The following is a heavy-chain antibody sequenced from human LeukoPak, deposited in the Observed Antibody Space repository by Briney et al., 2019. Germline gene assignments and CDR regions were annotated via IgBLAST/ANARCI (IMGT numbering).Heavy chain of an antibody. D-gene: IGHD1-26*01. Sequence: GGSLRLSCEASGLTFSSYGMHWVRQAPGKGLEWVAFIRYDGSNKFYADSVKGRFTISRDNSKNTLYLQMNSLRAEDTAVYYCASIYSGSYWGPWDYWGQGTLVTVSS. CDR1: GLTFSSYG. J-gene: IGHJ4*02. V-gene: IGHV3-30*02. CDR2: IRYDGSNK. CDR3: ASIYSGSYWGPWDY.